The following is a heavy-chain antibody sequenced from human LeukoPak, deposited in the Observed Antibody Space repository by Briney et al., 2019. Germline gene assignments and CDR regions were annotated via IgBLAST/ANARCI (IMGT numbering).Heavy chain of an antibody. CDR1: GGSFSGYY. D-gene: IGHD3-10*01. Sequence: SETLSLTCAVYGGSFSGYYWSWIRQPPGKGLEWIGSIYYSGSTYYNPSLKSRVTISVDTSKNQFSLKLSSVTAADTAVYYCASVGWGVFDYWGQGTLVTVSS. J-gene: IGHJ4*02. CDR3: ASVGWGVFDY. CDR2: IYYSGST. V-gene: IGHV4-34*01.